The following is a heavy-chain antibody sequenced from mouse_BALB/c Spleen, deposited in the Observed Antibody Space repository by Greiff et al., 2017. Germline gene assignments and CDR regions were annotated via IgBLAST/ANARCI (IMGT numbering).Heavy chain of an antibody. CDR1: GYAFTNYL. Sequence: VKLQESGAELVRPGTSVKVSCKASGYAFTNYLIEWVKQRPGQGLEWIGVINPGSGGTNYNEKFKGKATLTADKSSSTAYMQLSSLTSDDSAVYFCARDDYEGGDYWGQGTSVTVSS. CDR2: INPGSGGT. V-gene: IGHV1-54*03. J-gene: IGHJ4*01. D-gene: IGHD2-4*01. CDR3: ARDDYEGGDY.